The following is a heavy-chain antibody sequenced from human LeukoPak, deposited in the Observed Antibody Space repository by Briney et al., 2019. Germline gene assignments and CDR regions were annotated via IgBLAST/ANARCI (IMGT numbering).Heavy chain of an antibody. CDR2: ISYDGSNK. V-gene: IGHV3-30*18. D-gene: IGHD3-22*01. J-gene: IGHJ4*02. CDR3: ANEYYYDSSGYLPGYFDY. CDR1: GFTFSSYG. Sequence: GGSLRLSCAASGFTFSSYGMHWVRQAPGKGLEWVAVISYDGSNKYYADSVKGRFTISGDNSKNTLYLQMNSLRAEDTAVYYCANEYYYDSSGYLPGYFDYWGQGTLVTVSS.